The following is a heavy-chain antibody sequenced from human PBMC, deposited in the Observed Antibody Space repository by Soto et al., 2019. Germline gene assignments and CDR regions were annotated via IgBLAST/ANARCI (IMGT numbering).Heavy chain of an antibody. Sequence: ASVKVSCKASGYTFSNYDSNWVRQATGQGLEWMGWLNPNTDKTGSAQKFQGRVTMTRNTSRSTAYLEVSGLRSDDTAVYYCARGIKGLINCAFDIWGQGTPVTVS. CDR3: ARGIKGLINCAFDI. D-gene: IGHD1-1*01. CDR2: LNPNTDKT. V-gene: IGHV1-8*01. J-gene: IGHJ3*02. CDR1: GYTFSNYD.